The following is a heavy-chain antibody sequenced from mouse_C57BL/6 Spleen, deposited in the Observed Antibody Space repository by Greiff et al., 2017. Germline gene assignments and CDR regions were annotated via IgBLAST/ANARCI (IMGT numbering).Heavy chain of an antibody. CDR3: ARYYYGSTSYFDY. J-gene: IGHJ2*01. Sequence: VQLQQPGAELVMPGASVKLSCKASGYTFTSYWMHWVKQRPGQGLEWIGEIDPSGSYTNYNPKFKGQSTLTVEKSTSTANTQRSSMTYEDSVDYYCARYYYGSTSYFDYWGQGTMLTVSA. V-gene: IGHV1-69*01. D-gene: IGHD1-1*01. CDR1: GYTFTSYW. CDR2: IDPSGSYT.